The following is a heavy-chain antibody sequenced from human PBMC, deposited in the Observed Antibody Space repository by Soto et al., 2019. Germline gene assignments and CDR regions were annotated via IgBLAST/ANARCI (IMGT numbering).Heavy chain of an antibody. CDR1: GFTFSSYW. Sequence: GGSLRLSCAASGFTFSSYWMSWVRQAPGKGLEWVANIKQDGSEKYYVDSVKGRLTISRDNAKNSLYLQMNSLRAEDTAVYYCAVQELAGTPGHAFDIWGQGTMVTVSS. J-gene: IGHJ3*02. CDR2: IKQDGSEK. D-gene: IGHD3-10*01. V-gene: IGHV3-7*01. CDR3: AVQELAGTPGHAFDI.